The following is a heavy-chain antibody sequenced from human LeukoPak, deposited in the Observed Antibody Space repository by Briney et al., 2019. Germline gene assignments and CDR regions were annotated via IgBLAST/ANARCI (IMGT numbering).Heavy chain of an antibody. CDR3: AGGTITGGRDY. D-gene: IGHD1/OR15-1a*01. Sequence: SETLSLTCAVYGGSFSGYYWSWIRQPPGKGLEWIGRIYTSGSTNYNPSLKSRVTMSVDTSKNQFSLKLSSVTAADTAVYYCAGGTITGGRDYWGQGTLVTVSS. CDR1: GGSFSGYY. CDR2: IYTSGST. J-gene: IGHJ4*02. V-gene: IGHV4-59*10.